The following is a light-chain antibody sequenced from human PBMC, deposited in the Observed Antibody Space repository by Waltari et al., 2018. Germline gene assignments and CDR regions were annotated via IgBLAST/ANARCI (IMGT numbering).Light chain of an antibody. CDR1: TSDVGSYDL. CDR3: CSYAGRGTYV. Sequence: QSALTQPASVSGTPGQSITISCSGTTSDVGSYDLFSWYQQHPGEAPKLLICEVFKRPPDPSSRFSGAKSGSTASLTISGLQPEDEADYYCCSYAGRGTYVFGSGTKVTVL. V-gene: IGLV2-23*02. J-gene: IGLJ1*01. CDR2: EVF.